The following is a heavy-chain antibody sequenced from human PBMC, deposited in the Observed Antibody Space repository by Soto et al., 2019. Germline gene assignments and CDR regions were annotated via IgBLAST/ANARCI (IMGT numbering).Heavy chain of an antibody. CDR1: GFTFSTYA. Sequence: QVQLVESGGGVVQPGRSLIISCVGSGFTFSTYAMHWVRQAPGKGLEWVSVITSDGSKKYSADSVKGRFIISKDNYKNTLYLQMNSLRAEDTAVYYCARTVASAGPDAFDVGGQGTMVTVSS. D-gene: IGHD6-13*01. CDR2: ITSDGSKK. J-gene: IGHJ3*01. CDR3: ARTVASAGPDAFDV. V-gene: IGHV3-30-3*01.